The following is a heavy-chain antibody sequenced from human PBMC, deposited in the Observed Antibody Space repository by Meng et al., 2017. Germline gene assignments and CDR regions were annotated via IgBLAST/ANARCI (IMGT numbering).Heavy chain of an antibody. CDR1: GGSISSYY. D-gene: IGHD1-14*01. CDR2: IYYSGST. V-gene: IGHV4-59*01. Sequence: SETLSLTCTVSGGSISSYYWSWIRQPPGKGLEWIGYIYYSGSTNYNPSLKSRVTILVDTSKNQFSLKLSSVTAADTAVYYCARDRMTGYFDYWGQGTLVTVSS. J-gene: IGHJ4*02. CDR3: ARDRMTGYFDY.